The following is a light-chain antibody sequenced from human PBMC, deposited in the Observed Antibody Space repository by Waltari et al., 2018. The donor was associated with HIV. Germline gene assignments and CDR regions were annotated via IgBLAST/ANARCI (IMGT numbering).Light chain of an antibody. V-gene: IGLV2-14*01. CDR2: EVI. Sequence: QSALTPPASVSGSPGQSITISCTGTSSDVGGSNYVSWYQQHPGKAPKLMIYEVINRPSGISNRFSGSKSGNTASLTISGLQAEDEADYYCGSYTSSSTLLFGGGTKLTVL. J-gene: IGLJ2*01. CDR1: SSDVGGSNY. CDR3: GSYTSSSTLL.